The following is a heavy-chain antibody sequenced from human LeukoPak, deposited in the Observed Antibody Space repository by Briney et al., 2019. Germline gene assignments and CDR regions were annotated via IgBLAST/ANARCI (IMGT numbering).Heavy chain of an antibody. J-gene: IGHJ4*02. D-gene: IGHD1-26*01. CDR2: IKQDGSEK. V-gene: IGHV3-7*04. CDR1: GFTFDMYW. CDR3: AKDEIQGVIGAGPGY. Sequence: GGSLRLSCAASGFTFDMYWMNWVRQAPGKGLQWVANIKQDGSEKYYVDSVKGRFTISRDNAKNSLYLQMSSLRVEDTAVYHCAKDEIQGVIGAGPGYWGQGTLVTVSS.